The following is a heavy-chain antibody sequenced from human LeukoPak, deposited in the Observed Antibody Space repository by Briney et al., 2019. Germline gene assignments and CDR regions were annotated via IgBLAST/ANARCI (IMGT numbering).Heavy chain of an antibody. D-gene: IGHD5-18*01. Sequence: PGGSLRLSCAASGFTFSSYSMNWVRQAPGKGLEWVSSISSSSSYIYYADSVKGRFTISRDNAKNSLYLQMNSLRAEDTAVYYCARDGGYSYAQLYWGQGTLVTVSS. J-gene: IGHJ4*02. V-gene: IGHV3-21*01. CDR2: ISSSSSYI. CDR3: ARDGGYSYAQLY. CDR1: GFTFSSYS.